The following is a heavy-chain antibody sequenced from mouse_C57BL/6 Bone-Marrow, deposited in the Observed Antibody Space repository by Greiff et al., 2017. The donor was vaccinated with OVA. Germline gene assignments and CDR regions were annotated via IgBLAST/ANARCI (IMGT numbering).Heavy chain of an antibody. D-gene: IGHD2-3*01. CDR3: ARDGYYVDAMDY. Sequence: EVQGVESGGGLVKPGGSLKLSCAASGFTFSDYGMHWVRPAPAKGLVWVAYISSGSSTIYYADTVKGRFTISRDNAKNTLFLQMTSLRSEDTAMYYCARDGYYVDAMDYWGQGTSVAVSS. J-gene: IGHJ4*01. CDR1: GFTFSDYG. V-gene: IGHV5-17*01. CDR2: ISSGSSTI.